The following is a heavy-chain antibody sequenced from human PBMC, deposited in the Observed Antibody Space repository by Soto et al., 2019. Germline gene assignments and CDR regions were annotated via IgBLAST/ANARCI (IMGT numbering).Heavy chain of an antibody. V-gene: IGHV3-21*01. CDR1: GFTFSTYS. CDR2: ISSRSDI. Sequence: GALRLSCVGSGFTFSTYSINWVRQAPGKGLEWVSSISSRSDIYYADSVKGRFTISRDNAKNSVSLQMNSLRAEDTAVYYCAREYTAWPLAYGLDVWGQGTTVTVSS. J-gene: IGHJ6*02. CDR3: AREYTAWPLAYGLDV. D-gene: IGHD2-2*02.